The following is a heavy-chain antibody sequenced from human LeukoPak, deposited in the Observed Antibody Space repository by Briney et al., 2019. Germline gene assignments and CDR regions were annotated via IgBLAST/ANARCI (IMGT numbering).Heavy chain of an antibody. CDR1: GYTFTSYA. CDR3: ARRFPYSGSPALDY. J-gene: IGHJ4*02. V-gene: IGHV1-3*01. Sequence: GASVKVSCKASGYTFTSYAMNWVRQAPGQGLEWMGWINAGNGNTKYSQKFQGRVTITRDTSASTAYMELSSLRSEDTAVYYCARRFPYSGSPALDYWGQGTLVTVSS. CDR2: INAGNGNT. D-gene: IGHD1-26*01.